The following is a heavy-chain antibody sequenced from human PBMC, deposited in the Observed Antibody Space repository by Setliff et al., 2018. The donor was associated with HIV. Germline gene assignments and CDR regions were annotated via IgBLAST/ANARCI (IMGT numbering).Heavy chain of an antibody. CDR2: IYYSRST. Sequence: SETLSLTCTVSGGSISSGKYYWSWIRQHPGKGLEWIGYIYYSRSTYYNPSLKSRVTISVDTSKNQFSLKLSSVTAADTAVYYCAREGPGDCSSTSCYSSHYYMDVWGKGTTVTVSS. V-gene: IGHV4-31*03. D-gene: IGHD2-2*02. J-gene: IGHJ6*03. CDR1: GGSISSGKYY. CDR3: AREGPGDCSSTSCYSSHYYMDV.